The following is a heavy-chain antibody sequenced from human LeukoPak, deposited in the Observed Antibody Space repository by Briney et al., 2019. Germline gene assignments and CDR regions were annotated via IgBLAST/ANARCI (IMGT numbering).Heavy chain of an antibody. D-gene: IGHD3-9*01. CDR2: INPSGGST. Sequence: ASVKVSCKASGYTFTSYYMHWVRQAPGQGLEWVGIINPSGGSTSYAQKFQGRVTMTRDMSTSTVYMELSSLRPEDTAVYYCARDGYMDDILTGYQGWFDPWGQGTLVTVSS. CDR1: GYTFTSYY. V-gene: IGHV1-46*01. J-gene: IGHJ5*02. CDR3: ARDGYMDDILTGYQGWFDP.